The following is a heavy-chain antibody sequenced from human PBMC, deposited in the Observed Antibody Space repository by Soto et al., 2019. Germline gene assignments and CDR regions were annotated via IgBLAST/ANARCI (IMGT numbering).Heavy chain of an antibody. CDR1: GGSFSGYY. V-gene: IGHV4-34*01. CDR2: INHSGST. CDR3: ARGRRGSLRSGWTSYYFDY. Sequence: SETLSLTCAVYGGSFSGYYWSWIRQPPGKGLGWIGEINHSGSTNYNPSLKSRVTISVDTSKNQFSLKLSSVTAADTAVYYCARGRRGSLRSGWTSYYFDYWGQGTLVTVSS. D-gene: IGHD6-19*01. J-gene: IGHJ4*02.